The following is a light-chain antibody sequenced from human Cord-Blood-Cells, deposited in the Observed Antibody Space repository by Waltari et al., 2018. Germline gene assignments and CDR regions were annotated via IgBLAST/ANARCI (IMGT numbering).Light chain of an antibody. CDR3: QQSYSTPRT. CDR2: AAS. J-gene: IGKJ1*01. V-gene: IGKV1-39*01. CDR1: QSISSY. Sequence: DIQMTQSPSSLSASVGDRVTITCRASQSISSYLNWYQQKTGKDPKLLIYAASSLRSGVPSSFSGSGSGTDFTLTISSLQPEDFATYYCQQSYSTPRTFGQGTKVEIK.